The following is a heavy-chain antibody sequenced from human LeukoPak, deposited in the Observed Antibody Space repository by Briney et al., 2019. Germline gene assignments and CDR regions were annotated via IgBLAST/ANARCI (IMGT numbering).Heavy chain of an antibody. Sequence: GGSLRLSCAASGFTFSEYYMSWIRQAPGKGLEWVSYISSSSSYTNYADSVKGRFTISRDNAKNSLYLQMNSLRAEDTAVYYCARGGHFLVAVAGRSNFDYWGQGTLVTVSS. D-gene: IGHD6-19*01. CDR2: ISSSSSYT. CDR1: GFTFSEYY. V-gene: IGHV3-11*06. CDR3: ARGGHFLVAVAGRSNFDY. J-gene: IGHJ4*02.